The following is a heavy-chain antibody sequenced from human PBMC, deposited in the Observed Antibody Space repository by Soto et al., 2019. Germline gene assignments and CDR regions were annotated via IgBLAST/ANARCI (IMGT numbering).Heavy chain of an antibody. V-gene: IGHV3-30-3*01. J-gene: IGHJ4*02. D-gene: IGHD6-6*01. CDR1: GFTFSSYA. CDR3: AREAPYSSSSFSY. Sequence: QVQLVESGGGVVQPGRSLRLSCAASGFTFSSYAMHWVRQAPGKGLEWVAVISYDGSNKYYADSVKGRFTISRDNSKNTLYLQMNSLRAEDTSVYYCAREAPYSSSSFSYWGQGTLVTVSS. CDR2: ISYDGSNK.